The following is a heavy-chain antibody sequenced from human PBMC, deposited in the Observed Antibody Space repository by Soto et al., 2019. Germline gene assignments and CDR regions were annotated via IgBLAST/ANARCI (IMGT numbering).Heavy chain of an antibody. D-gene: IGHD3-10*02. CDR1: GFSISDHY. J-gene: IGHJ4*02. V-gene: IGHV3-11*03. CDR3: ARSGDNYNVLDY. Sequence: GGSLRLSCAASGFSISDHYMSWIRQAPGKGLEWVSYSSNSGTFTKYADSVKGRFSISRDNAKNSLYLEINNLRGEDTAIYYCARSGDNYNVLDYWGQGTPVTVSS. CDR2: SSNSGTFT.